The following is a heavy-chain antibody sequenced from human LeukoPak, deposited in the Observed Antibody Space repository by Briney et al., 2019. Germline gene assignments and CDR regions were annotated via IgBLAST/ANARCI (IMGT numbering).Heavy chain of an antibody. CDR3: GRDRGYDLNYFGP. CDR2: IYSSGNT. CDR1: GGSISSYY. Sequence: SETLSLTCTVSGGSISSYYWSWIRQPPGKGLEWIGRIYSSGNTNYNPSLESRVTMSLDTSRNQFSLKLRSVTAADTAVYYCGRDRGYDLNYFGPWGQGTLVTVS. V-gene: IGHV4-4*07. D-gene: IGHD1-7*01. J-gene: IGHJ5*02.